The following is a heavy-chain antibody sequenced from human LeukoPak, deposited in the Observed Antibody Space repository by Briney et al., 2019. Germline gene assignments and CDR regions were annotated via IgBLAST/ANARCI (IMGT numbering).Heavy chain of an antibody. V-gene: IGHV3-23*01. D-gene: IGHD2-2*01. CDR2: ISGSGGST. J-gene: IGHJ4*02. CDR1: GFTFSSYS. Sequence: GGSLRLSCAASGFTFSSYSMNWVRQAPGKGLEWVSAISGSGGSTYYADSVKGRFTISRDNSKNTLYLQMNSLRAEDTAVYYCAKVSTVVGDYWGQGTLVTVSS. CDR3: AKVSTVVGDY.